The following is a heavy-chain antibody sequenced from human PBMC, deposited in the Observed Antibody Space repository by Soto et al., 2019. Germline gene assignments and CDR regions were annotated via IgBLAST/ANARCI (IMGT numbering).Heavy chain of an antibody. V-gene: IGHV3-23*01. Sequence: GGSLRLSCAASGFTFSSYAMSWVRQAPGKGLEWVSAISGSGGSTYYADSVKGRFTISRDNSKNTLYLQMNSLRAEDTAVYYCAKDLGNYYDSSGPFGYWGQGTLVTVSS. CDR3: AKDLGNYYDSSGPFGY. J-gene: IGHJ4*02. D-gene: IGHD3-22*01. CDR2: ISGSGGST. CDR1: GFTFSSYA.